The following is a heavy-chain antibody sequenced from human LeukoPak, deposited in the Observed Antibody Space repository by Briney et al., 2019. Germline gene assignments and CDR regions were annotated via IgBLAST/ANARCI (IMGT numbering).Heavy chain of an antibody. CDR3: TKDRGVVAVRYAFDI. Sequence: GGSLRLSCVASGFTFDDYAMHWVRQPPGRGLEWVSGISWNSSRVGYADSVRGRFTISRDDAKNSLYLQMNSLRAEDTALYYCTKDRGVVAVRYAFDIWGQGTTVTVSS. CDR2: ISWNSSRV. J-gene: IGHJ3*02. D-gene: IGHD3-10*01. CDR1: GFTFDDYA. V-gene: IGHV3-9*01.